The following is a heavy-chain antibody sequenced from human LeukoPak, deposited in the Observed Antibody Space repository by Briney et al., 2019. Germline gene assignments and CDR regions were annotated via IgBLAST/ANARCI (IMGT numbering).Heavy chain of an antibody. CDR3: AKDLFVPTGGAFDI. D-gene: IGHD1-14*01. CDR1: GFTFSSYA. CDR2: ISGSGGST. Sequence: AGGSLRLSCAASGFTFSSYAMSWVRQAPGKGLEWVSAISGSGGSTYYADSVKGRFTISRDNSKNTLYLQMSSLRAEDTAVYYCAKDLFVPTGGAFDIWGQGTMVTVSS. J-gene: IGHJ3*02. V-gene: IGHV3-23*01.